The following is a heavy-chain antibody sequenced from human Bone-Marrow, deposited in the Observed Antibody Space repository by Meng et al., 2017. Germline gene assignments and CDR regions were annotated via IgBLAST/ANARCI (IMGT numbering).Heavy chain of an antibody. CDR1: GACVSDYY. CDR2: INHSGST. D-gene: IGHD4-11*01. Sequence: HVELHRWGSGPLTPSEALSPSFVVSGACVSDYYCNWIRQPPGKGLEWIGEINHSGSTNYNPSLESRATISVDTSQNNLSRKLSSVTAADSAVYYCARGPTTMAHDFDYWGQGTLVTVSS. J-gene: IGHJ4*02. V-gene: IGHV4-34*01. CDR3: ARGPTTMAHDFDY.